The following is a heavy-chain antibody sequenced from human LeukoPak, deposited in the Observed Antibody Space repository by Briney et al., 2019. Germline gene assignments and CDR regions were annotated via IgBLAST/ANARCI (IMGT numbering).Heavy chain of an antibody. CDR2: ISSSSTYI. Sequence: PGGSLRLTCAASGFTFSRYSMNWVRQAPGKGLEWVSSISSSSTYIYYADSVKGRFTISRDNAKNSLYLQMNSLRAEDTAVYYCAELGITMIGGVWGKGTTVTISS. J-gene: IGHJ6*04. CDR1: GFTFSRYS. V-gene: IGHV3-21*01. CDR3: AELGITMIGGV. D-gene: IGHD3-10*02.